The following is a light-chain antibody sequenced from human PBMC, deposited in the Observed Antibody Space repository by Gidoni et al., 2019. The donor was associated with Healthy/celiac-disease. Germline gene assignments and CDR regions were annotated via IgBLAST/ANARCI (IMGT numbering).Light chain of an antibody. CDR1: QGISSA. CDR3: QQFNSYPPLT. Sequence: AIQLTHPPSSLSASVGDSVTITCRASQGISSALAWYQQKPGKAPKLLIYDASSLESGVPSRFSGSGSGTDFTLTISSLQPGDFATYYCQQFNSYPPLTFGGGTKVEIK. CDR2: DAS. V-gene: IGKV1-13*02. J-gene: IGKJ4*01.